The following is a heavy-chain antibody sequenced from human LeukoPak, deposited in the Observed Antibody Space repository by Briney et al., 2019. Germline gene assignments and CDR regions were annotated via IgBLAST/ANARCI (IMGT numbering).Heavy chain of an antibody. CDR1: GYTFTSYD. D-gene: IGHD7-27*01. CDR3: VRTPPNWGADY. J-gene: IGHJ4*02. CDR2: MSPNSGIT. V-gene: IGHV1-8*01. Sequence: ASVKVSCKASGYTFTSYDINWVRPATGQGLEWMGWMSPNSGITGYAQKFQGRVTMTRNTAISTAYMELSSLRSEDTAVYYCVRTPPNWGADYWGQGTLVTVSS.